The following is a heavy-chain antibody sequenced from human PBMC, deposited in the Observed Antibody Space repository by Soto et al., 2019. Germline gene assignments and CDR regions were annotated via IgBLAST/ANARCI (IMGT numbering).Heavy chain of an antibody. CDR1: GGTFSSYA. D-gene: IGHD3-16*01. V-gene: IGHV1-69*13. Sequence: SVKVSCKASGGTFSSYAISWVRQAPGQGLEWMGGIIPIFGTANYAQKFQGRVTITADESTSTAYMELSSLRSEDTAVYYCARVGSRDGFLFDHWGQGTLVTVYS. CDR2: IIPIFGTA. CDR3: ARVGSRDGFLFDH. J-gene: IGHJ4*02.